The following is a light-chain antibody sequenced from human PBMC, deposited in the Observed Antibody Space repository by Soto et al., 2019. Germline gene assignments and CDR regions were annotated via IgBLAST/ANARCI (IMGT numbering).Light chain of an antibody. Sequence: DIQMTQSPSSLSASVGDRVTITCRASQDISVYLAWYQQKPGKVPKLLIYSASTLQSGVPSRVSGSGSGTDFTLTISSLQPEDVATYFCQKFNTAPLTFGQGTRLEIK. CDR2: SAS. CDR1: QDISVY. CDR3: QKFNTAPLT. V-gene: IGKV1-27*01. J-gene: IGKJ5*01.